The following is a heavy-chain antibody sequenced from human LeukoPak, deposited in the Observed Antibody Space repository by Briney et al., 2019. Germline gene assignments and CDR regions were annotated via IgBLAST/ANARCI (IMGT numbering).Heavy chain of an antibody. J-gene: IGHJ5*02. CDR1: GGSISSYY. Sequence: PSETLSLTCTVSGGSISSYYWSWIRQPAGKGLEWIGRIYTSGSTNYNPSLKSRVTMSVDTSKNQFSLKLSSVTAADTAVYYCARDWARVWYDSSGYYPEGNWFDPWGQGTLVTVSS. CDR3: ARDWARVWYDSSGYYPEGNWFDP. D-gene: IGHD3-22*01. CDR2: IYTSGST. V-gene: IGHV4-4*07.